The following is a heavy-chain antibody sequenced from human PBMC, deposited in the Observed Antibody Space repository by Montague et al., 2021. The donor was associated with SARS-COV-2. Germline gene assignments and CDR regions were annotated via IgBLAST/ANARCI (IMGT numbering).Heavy chain of an antibody. V-gene: IGHV6-1*01. D-gene: IGHD6-19*01. Sequence: CAISGDSVSSNSVAWSWIRQSPSTGLEWLGRTYYRSKWYSDYAPSVRGRLTVNPDASKNEFSLELNYMTPEDTAVYYCVRYSGWFYFDFWGQGTLVTVSS. CDR3: VRYSGWFYFDF. CDR1: GDSVSSNSVA. J-gene: IGHJ4*02. CDR2: TYYRSKWYS.